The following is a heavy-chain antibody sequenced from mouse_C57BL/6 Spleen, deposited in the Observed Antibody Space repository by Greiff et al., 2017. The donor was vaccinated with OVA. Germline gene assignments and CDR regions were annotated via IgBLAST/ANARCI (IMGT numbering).Heavy chain of an antibody. D-gene: IGHD6-1*01. CDR2: IWSGGST. Sequence: QVQLQQSGPGLVQPSQRLSITCTVSGFSLTSSGVHWVRQSPGKGLEWLGVIWSGGSTDYNAAFISRLSISKDNSKSQVFFKMNSLQAYDTAIYYCARTPPLYYYAMDYWGQGTSVTVSS. CDR3: ARTPPLYYYAMDY. J-gene: IGHJ4*01. V-gene: IGHV2-2*01. CDR1: GFSLTSSG.